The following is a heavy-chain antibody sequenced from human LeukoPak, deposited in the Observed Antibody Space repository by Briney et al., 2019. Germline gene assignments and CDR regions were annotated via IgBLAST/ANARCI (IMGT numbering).Heavy chain of an antibody. V-gene: IGHV3-74*01. D-gene: IGHD5-18*01. CDR3: ATGHSYGYDY. J-gene: IGHJ4*02. CDR2: VKGDGRTT. Sequence: GGSLRLSCAASGLTFSDFWMHWVRQPPGEGLVWVALVKGDGRTTIYADSVKGRFTISRDNAKNTLYLQMNSLRADDSGVYYCATGHSYGYDYWGQGVLVTVSS. CDR1: GLTFSDFW.